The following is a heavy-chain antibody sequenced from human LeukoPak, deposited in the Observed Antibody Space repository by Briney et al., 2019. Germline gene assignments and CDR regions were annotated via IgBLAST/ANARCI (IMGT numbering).Heavy chain of an antibody. D-gene: IGHD3-10*01. CDR3: ARVLWFGDNWFDP. J-gene: IGHJ5*02. CDR1: GYTFTGYC. V-gene: IGHV1-2*02. CDR2: INPNSGGT. Sequence: ASVKVSCKASGYTFTGYCMHWVRQAPGQGLEWMGWINPNSGGTNYAQKLQGRVTMTTDTSTSTAYMELRSLRSDGTAVYYCARVLWFGDNWFDPWGQGTLVTVSS.